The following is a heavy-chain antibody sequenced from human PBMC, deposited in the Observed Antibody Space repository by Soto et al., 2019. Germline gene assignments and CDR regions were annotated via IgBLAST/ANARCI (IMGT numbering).Heavy chain of an antibody. D-gene: IGHD3-9*01. CDR3: ATLTKYDRLTGFYPC. CDR2: IYSDGST. Sequence: EVQLVESGGGLVQPGGSLRLSCAASGFTVNSNYMSWVRQAPGKGLEWVSVIYSDGSTYYADAVKGRFIISRANANNKMYFQMKSLRAEDTDVYYCATLTKYDRLTGFYPCWGQGTLVTVSS. V-gene: IGHV3-66*01. CDR1: GFTVNSNY. J-gene: IGHJ4*02.